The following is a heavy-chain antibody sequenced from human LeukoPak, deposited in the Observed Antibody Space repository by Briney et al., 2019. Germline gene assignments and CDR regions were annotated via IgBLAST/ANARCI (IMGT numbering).Heavy chain of an antibody. J-gene: IGHJ6*02. Sequence: GASVKVSCKASGYTFTSYDINWVRQATGQGLEWMGWMNPNSGNTGYAQKFQGRVTMTRNTSISTAYMELSSVRSEDTAVYYCARGRAAAGTRVYYYYGMDVWGQGTTVTVSS. CDR2: MNPNSGNT. CDR1: GYTFTSYD. V-gene: IGHV1-8*01. D-gene: IGHD6-13*01. CDR3: ARGRAAAGTRVYYYYGMDV.